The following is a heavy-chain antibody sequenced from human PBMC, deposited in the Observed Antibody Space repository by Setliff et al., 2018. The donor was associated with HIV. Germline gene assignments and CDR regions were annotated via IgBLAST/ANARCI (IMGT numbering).Heavy chain of an antibody. J-gene: IGHJ4*02. CDR2: IYTSGST. V-gene: IGHV4-4*09. CDR1: GGSISSYY. Sequence: PSETLSLTCTVSGGSISSYYWSWIRQPPGKGLEWIGYIYTSGSTNYNPSLKSRVTISVDTSKNQFSQKLSSVTAADTAVYYCAGQPPPVDYADYWGQGTLVTVSS. CDR3: AGQPPPVDYADY. D-gene: IGHD2-2*01.